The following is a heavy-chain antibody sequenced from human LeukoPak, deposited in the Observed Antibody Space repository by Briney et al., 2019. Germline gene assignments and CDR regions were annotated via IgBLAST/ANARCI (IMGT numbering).Heavy chain of an antibody. V-gene: IGHV1-2*02. D-gene: IGHD4-17*01. J-gene: IGHJ4*02. CDR1: GYTFTGFY. CDR2: VNPKNGAT. CDR3: ARPTHRLTVTTAIDY. Sequence: GASVKVSCKPSGYTFTGFYLHWVRQAPGQGLQWMGWVNPKNGATKYSQTFSGRVTMTRDTSIDTAYMELSSLTSDDTAIYYCARPTHRLTVTTAIDYWGQGTLVTVSS.